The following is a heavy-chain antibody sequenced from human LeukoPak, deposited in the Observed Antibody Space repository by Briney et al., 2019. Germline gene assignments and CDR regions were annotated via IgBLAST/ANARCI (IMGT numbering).Heavy chain of an antibody. CDR2: IYHSGST. CDR1: GYSISSGYY. D-gene: IGHD2-2*01. V-gene: IGHV4-38-2*01. J-gene: IGHJ5*02. Sequence: SETLSLTCAVSGYSISSGYYWGWIRQPPGKGLEWIGSIYHSGSTYYNPSLKSRVTISVDTSKNQFSLKLSSVTAADTAVYYCARPLVVVPAAIDWFDPWGQGTLVTVSS. CDR3: ARPLVVVPAAIDWFDP.